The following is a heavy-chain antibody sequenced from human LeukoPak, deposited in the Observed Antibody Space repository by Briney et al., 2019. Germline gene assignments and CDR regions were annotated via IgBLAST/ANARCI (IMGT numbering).Heavy chain of an antibody. CDR1: GGSISSSY. CDR2: IHHSGNT. CDR3: VRWQYCSGNCYFSAFDI. D-gene: IGHD2-21*01. Sequence: PSETLSLTCTVSGGSISSSYWSWIRQSPGKGLEWVGYIHHSGNTNSNPPLESRVTISADTPKNQFSLKLSSVTAADTAVYYCVRWQYCSGNCYFSAFDIWGQGTMVTVSS. V-gene: IGHV4-59*01. J-gene: IGHJ3*02.